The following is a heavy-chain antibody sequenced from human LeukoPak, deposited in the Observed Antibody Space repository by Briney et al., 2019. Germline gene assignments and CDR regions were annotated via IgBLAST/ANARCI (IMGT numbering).Heavy chain of an antibody. Sequence: GGSLRLSCAASGFTFSSYAMHWVRQAPGKGLEWVANIKQDGSEKYYVDSVKGRFTISRDNAKSSLFLQMNSLRAEDTAVYYCARVRRYSSGWHPGYYGMDVWGRGTTVTVSS. CDR1: GFTFSSYA. CDR2: IKQDGSEK. V-gene: IGHV3-7*01. CDR3: ARVRRYSSGWHPGYYGMDV. J-gene: IGHJ6*02. D-gene: IGHD6-19*01.